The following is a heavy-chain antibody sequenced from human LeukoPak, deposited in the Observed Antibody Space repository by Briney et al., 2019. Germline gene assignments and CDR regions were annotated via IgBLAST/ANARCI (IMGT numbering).Heavy chain of an antibody. Sequence: SETLSLTCTVSGYSISSQNYWGWIRQPPGKGLEWIGSIYHSGSTYYNASLKSRITISVDTSKNQFSLKLSSVTAADTAVYYCAREPYSSRYYYYYVDVWGKGTTVTVSS. J-gene: IGHJ6*03. CDR1: GYSISSQNY. D-gene: IGHD6-13*01. CDR2: IYHSGST. CDR3: AREPYSSRYYYYYVDV. V-gene: IGHV4-38-2*02.